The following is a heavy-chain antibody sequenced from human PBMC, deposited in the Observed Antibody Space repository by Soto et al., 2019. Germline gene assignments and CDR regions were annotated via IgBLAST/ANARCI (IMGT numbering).Heavy chain of an antibody. CDR2: IKRKSDGAAT. CDR3: TPGLTSFGVVIDP. D-gene: IGHD3-3*01. V-gene: IGHV3-15*01. J-gene: IGHJ5*02. Sequence: EVQRVESGVGLVKPGVSLRISCAASGFTFSNALMTWVRQAPGKGLEWVGRIKRKSDGAATDYAAPVRGRFIISRDDSKNTLYLQINSLKTEDAAVYYCTPGLTSFGVVIDPWGQGTLVTVSP. CDR1: GFTFSNAL.